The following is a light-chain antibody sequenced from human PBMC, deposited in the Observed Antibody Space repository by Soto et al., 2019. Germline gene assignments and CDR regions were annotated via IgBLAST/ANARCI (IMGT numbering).Light chain of an antibody. CDR3: QHYGRSSWT. J-gene: IGKJ1*01. CDR2: GAS. Sequence: DIALTQSPATLSLSPGERVTLSCRASQTVHSSFVAWYQQKPGQAPRLLIYGASTRATGVADRFSGSGSGTDFTLTISSLEPEDFAVYFCQHYGRSSWTFGQGTKVEIK. V-gene: IGKV3-20*01. CDR1: QTVHSSF.